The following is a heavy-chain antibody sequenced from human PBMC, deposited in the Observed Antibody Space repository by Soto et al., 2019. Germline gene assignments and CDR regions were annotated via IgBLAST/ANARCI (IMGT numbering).Heavy chain of an antibody. Sequence: QVQLVQSGAEVKKPGSSVKVSCKASGGTFSSYAISCVRQAPGQGLEWMGAIIPIFCTANYAQKFQGRVRITADESTSTDYMELSSLRSEDTGVYYCARVEDIVATYEGSYGYWGQGTLVTVSS. J-gene: IGHJ4*02. CDR3: ARVEDIVATYEGSYGY. CDR1: GGTFSSYA. D-gene: IGHD5-12*01. CDR2: IIPIFCTA. V-gene: IGHV1-69*01.